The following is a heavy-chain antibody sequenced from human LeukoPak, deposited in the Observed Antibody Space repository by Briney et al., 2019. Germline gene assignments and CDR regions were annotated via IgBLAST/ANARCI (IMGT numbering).Heavy chain of an antibody. J-gene: IGHJ4*02. CDR1: GFTFSTYN. D-gene: IGHD1-1*01. Sequence: GSLRLSCAASGFTFSTYNMNWVRQAPGKGLEWVSFISSSSSYIYYADSVKGRFTISRDNAKNSLYLQMNSLRAEDTAVYYCARDDDGRGGYWGQGTLVTVSP. V-gene: IGHV3-21*01. CDR2: ISSSSSYI. CDR3: ARDDDGRGGY.